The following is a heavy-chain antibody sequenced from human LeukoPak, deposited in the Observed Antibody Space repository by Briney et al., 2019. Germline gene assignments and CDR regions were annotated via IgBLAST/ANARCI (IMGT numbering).Heavy chain of an antibody. CDR2: ISSSSSYI. CDR1: GFTFSRYS. J-gene: IGHJ4*02. CDR3: ARDRYYYDSSGYSYYFDY. D-gene: IGHD3-22*01. V-gene: IGHV3-21*01. Sequence: PGGSLRLSCAASGFTFSRYSMNWVRQAPGKGLEWVSSISSSSSYIYYADSVKGRFTISRDNAKNSLYLQMNSLRAEDTAVYYCARDRYYYDSSGYSYYFDYWGQGTLVTVSS.